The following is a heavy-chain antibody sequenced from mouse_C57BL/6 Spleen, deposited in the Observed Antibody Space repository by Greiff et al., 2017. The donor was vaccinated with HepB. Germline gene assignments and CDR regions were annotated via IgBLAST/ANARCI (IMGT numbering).Heavy chain of an antibody. Sequence: VQLKESGPGMVKPSQSLSLTCTVTGYSITSGYDWHWIRHFPGNKLEWMGYISYSGSTNYNPSLKSRISITHDTSKNHFFLKLNSVTTEDTATYYCAREYYHWYFDVWGTGTTVTVSS. CDR1: GYSITSGYD. V-gene: IGHV3-1*01. J-gene: IGHJ1*03. CDR2: ISYSGST. D-gene: IGHD1-1*01. CDR3: AREYYHWYFDV.